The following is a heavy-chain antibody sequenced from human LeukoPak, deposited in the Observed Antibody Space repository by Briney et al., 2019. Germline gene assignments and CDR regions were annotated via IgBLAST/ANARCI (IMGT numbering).Heavy chain of an antibody. D-gene: IGHD7-27*01. CDR1: GFTFSSYG. CDR2: IWYDGSNK. J-gene: IGHJ3*02. CDR3: AKNLGNWGMFAFDI. Sequence: GGSLRLSCAASGFTFSSYGMHWVRQAPGKGLEWVAVIWYDGSNKYYADSVKGRFTISRDNSKNTLYLQMNSLRAEDTAVYYCAKNLGNWGMFAFDIWGQGTMVTVSS. V-gene: IGHV3-33*06.